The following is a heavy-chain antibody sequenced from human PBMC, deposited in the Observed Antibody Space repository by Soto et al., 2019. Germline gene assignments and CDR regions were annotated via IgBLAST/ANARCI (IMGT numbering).Heavy chain of an antibody. V-gene: IGHV4-39*02. CDR2: IYYSGST. CDR1: GVSIISSSYY. CDR3: ARWGGDFWNAI. Sequence: SETLSLTCTVSGVSIISSSYYFSCIRQPPWQGLEWIGTIYYSGSTYYNASLKSRVTISVDSSKNHFSLKLFSVTAADTAVYYCARWGGDFWNAIWGQGTLVTVS. D-gene: IGHD3-3*01. J-gene: IGHJ4*02.